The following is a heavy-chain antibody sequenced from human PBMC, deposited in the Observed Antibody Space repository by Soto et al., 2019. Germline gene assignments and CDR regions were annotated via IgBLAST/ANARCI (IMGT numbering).Heavy chain of an antibody. D-gene: IGHD3-22*01. CDR1: GGSIRSGNW. CDR3: ARQRGYYVDY. Sequence: SEAMSLTFAVSGGSIRSGNWSSWVRQPPGKGLEWIGEIYHSGTTNYNPSLKSRVTISVDKSKNQFSLKLTSVTAADTAVYYCARQRGYYVDYWGQGTLVTVSS. V-gene: IGHV4-4*02. J-gene: IGHJ4*02. CDR2: IYHSGTT.